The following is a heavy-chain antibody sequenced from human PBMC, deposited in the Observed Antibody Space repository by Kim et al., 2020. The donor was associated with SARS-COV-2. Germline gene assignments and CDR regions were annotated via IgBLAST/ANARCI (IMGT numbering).Heavy chain of an antibody. D-gene: IGHD4-4*01. V-gene: IGHV3-74*01. CDR2: RCP. J-gene: IGHJ4*02. CDR3: ARAREYSRY. Sequence: RCPSYADTVKGQFTISRDNAKNTLYLQMNSLRAEDTAVYYCARAREYSRYWGQGTLVTVSS.